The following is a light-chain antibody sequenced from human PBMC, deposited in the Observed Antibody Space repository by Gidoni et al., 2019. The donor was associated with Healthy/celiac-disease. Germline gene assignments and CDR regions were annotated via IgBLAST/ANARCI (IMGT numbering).Light chain of an antibody. J-gene: IGKJ1*01. CDR2: GAS. CDR3: QQYGSSPPRT. CDR1: QSVSSSY. V-gene: IGKV3-20*01. Sequence: VLTQSPGTLSLSPGERATLSCRASQSVSSSYLAWYQQKPGQAPRLLIYGASSRATGIPDRFSGSGSGTDFTLTISRLEPEDFAVYYCQQYGSSPPRTFXXXTKVEIK.